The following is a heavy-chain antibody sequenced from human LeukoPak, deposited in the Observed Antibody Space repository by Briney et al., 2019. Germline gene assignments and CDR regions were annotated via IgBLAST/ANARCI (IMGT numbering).Heavy chain of an antibody. CDR3: ARDLSPSGWSSHYFDY. V-gene: IGHV3-7*01. Sequence: GGSLRLSCAASGFTFNYFWMTGVRQAPGKGLEWVASLNQNGSERYYVDSVKGRFTVSRDNGKKSLYLQMNSLRAEDTGVYYCARDLSPSGWSSHYFDYWGQGSLVTVSS. CDR1: GFTFNYFW. D-gene: IGHD6-19*01. J-gene: IGHJ4*02. CDR2: LNQNGSER.